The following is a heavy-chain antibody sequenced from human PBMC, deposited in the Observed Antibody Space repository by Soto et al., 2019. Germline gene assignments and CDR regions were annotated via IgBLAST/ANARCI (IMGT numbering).Heavy chain of an antibody. CDR1: GGSISSYY. J-gene: IGHJ3*02. D-gene: IGHD1-20*01. CDR2: IHYSGST. V-gene: IGHV4-59*01. CDR3: ARGNNWNRSDAFDI. Sequence: QVQLQESGPGLVKPSETLSLTCTVSGGSISSYYWSWIRQPPGKGLEWIGYIHYSGSTNYNPSLKSRVTISVDTSKNQFSLKLSSVTAADTAVYYCARGNNWNRSDAFDIWGQGTMVTVSS.